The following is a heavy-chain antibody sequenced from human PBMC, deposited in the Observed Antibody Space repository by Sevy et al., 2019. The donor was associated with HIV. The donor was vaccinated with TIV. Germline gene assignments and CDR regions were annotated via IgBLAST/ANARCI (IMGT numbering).Heavy chain of an antibody. CDR2: INPGDSGS. Sequence: GESLKISCKVSGYSFTNFWIGWVRQVPGKGLEWMGLINPGDSGSRYSPSFEGQVTIYVDKSSSTVYLQWNSLKASDTGMYYCARRGREPHLSFDYWGQGTLVTVSS. V-gene: IGHV5-51*01. CDR3: ARRGREPHLSFDY. J-gene: IGHJ4*02. D-gene: IGHD1-1*01. CDR1: GYSFTNFW.